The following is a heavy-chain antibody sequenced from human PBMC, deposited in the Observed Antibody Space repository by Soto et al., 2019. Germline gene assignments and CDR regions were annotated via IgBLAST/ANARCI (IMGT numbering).Heavy chain of an antibody. D-gene: IGHD4-17*01. CDR1: GFTFSTYG. CDR2: ISYDGTNK. CDR3: AKDLQSYGDYDYYCYGMDV. V-gene: IGHV3-30*18. Sequence: QVQLVESGGGEVQPGRSLTISCAASGFTFSTYGMHWVRQTPGKGLEWVSVISYDGTNKFDSDSVKGRFTISRDNFKNTLTLQMNSLRADETAVYSCAKDLQSYGDYDYYCYGMDVWGLGTRVTVSS. J-gene: IGHJ6*02.